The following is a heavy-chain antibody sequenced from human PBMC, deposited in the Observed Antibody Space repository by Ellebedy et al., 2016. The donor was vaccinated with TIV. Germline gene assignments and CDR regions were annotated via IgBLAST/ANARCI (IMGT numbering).Heavy chain of an antibody. J-gene: IGHJ4*02. Sequence: GESLKISCAASGFTFSSYGIHWVRQAPGEGLEWVAIISLDGSHTYYADSVKGRFTISRDNSKNTLYLQMNSLRAEDTAVYYCARDLRQTVVTSVDYWGQGTLVTVSS. V-gene: IGHV3-30*03. CDR2: ISLDGSHT. CDR3: ARDLRQTVVTSVDY. CDR1: GFTFSSYG. D-gene: IGHD4-23*01.